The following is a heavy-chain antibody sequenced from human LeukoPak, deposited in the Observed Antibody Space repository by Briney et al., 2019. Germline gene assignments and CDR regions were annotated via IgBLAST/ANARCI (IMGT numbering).Heavy chain of an antibody. CDR2: IYYSGST. Sequence: SETLSLTCTVSGGSISSYYWSWIRQPPGKGLEWIGYIYYSGSTNYNPSLKSRVTISVDTSKNQFSLKLSSVTAADTAVYYCARALGIAARPKYQAKYYFDYWGQGTLVTVSS. V-gene: IGHV4-59*01. CDR1: GGSISSYY. D-gene: IGHD6-6*01. J-gene: IGHJ4*02. CDR3: ARALGIAARPKYQAKYYFDY.